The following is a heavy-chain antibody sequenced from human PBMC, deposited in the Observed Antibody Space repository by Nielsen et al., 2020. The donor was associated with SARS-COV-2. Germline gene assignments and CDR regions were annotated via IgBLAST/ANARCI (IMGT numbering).Heavy chain of an antibody. CDR3: ARRRGYSGYDWEVYYFDY. Sequence: SETLSLTCTVSGDSISSSDYYWGWIRQPPGKGLEWIGSIYESGSTYYNPSLKSRVTISVDTSMNQFSLKLSSVTAADTAVYYCARRRGYSGYDWEVYYFDYWGQGTLVTVSS. J-gene: IGHJ4*02. V-gene: IGHV4-39*07. D-gene: IGHD5-12*01. CDR1: GDSISSSDYY. CDR2: IYESGST.